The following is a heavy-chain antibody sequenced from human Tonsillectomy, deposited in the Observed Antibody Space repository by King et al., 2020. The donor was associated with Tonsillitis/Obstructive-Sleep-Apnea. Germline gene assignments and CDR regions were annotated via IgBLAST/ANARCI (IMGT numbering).Heavy chain of an antibody. CDR2: IYSGGST. D-gene: IGHD6-13*01. J-gene: IGHJ4*02. CDR1: GFTVSSNY. V-gene: IGHV3-53*01. CDR3: ARASIAAAGYYFDY. Sequence: QLVQSGGGLIQPGGSLRLSCAASGFTVSSNYMSWVRQAPGKGLEWVSVIYSGGSTYYADSVKGRFTISRDNSKNTVYLQRNSLRAEDTAVYYCARASIAAAGYYFDYWAQRTLVTVPS.